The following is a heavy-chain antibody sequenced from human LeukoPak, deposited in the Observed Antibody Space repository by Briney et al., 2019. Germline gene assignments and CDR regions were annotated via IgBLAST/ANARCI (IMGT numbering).Heavy chain of an antibody. J-gene: IGHJ4*02. V-gene: IGHV4-39*07. CDR1: GGSISSSSYY. Sequence: SETLSLTCTVSGGSISSSSYYWGWIRQPPGRGLEWIGSIYYSGSTYYNPSLKSRVTISVDTSKNQFSLKLSSVTAADTPVYYCATDTAMATPLFDYWGQGTLVTVSS. CDR2: IYYSGST. CDR3: ATDTAMATPLFDY. D-gene: IGHD5-18*01.